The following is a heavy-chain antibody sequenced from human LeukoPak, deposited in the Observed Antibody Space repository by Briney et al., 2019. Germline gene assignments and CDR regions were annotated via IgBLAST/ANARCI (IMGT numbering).Heavy chain of an antibody. Sequence: NPGGSLRLSCAASGFTFRSYIMNWVRQAPGKGLEWVSSISSSSSYIYYADSVKGRFTISRDNSKNTLYLQMNSLRAEDTAVYYCAKDIRIEWGLGAFDIWGLGTMVTVSS. CDR1: GFTFRSYI. V-gene: IGHV3-21*04. CDR3: AKDIRIEWGLGAFDI. J-gene: IGHJ3*02. CDR2: ISSSSSYI. D-gene: IGHD3-16*01.